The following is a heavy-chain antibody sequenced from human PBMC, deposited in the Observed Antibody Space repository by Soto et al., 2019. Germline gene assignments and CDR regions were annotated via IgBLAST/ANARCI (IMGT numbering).Heavy chain of an antibody. Sequence: GASVKVSCKASGYTFTSYGISWVRQAPGQGLEWMGWISAYNGNTNYAQKLQGRVTMTTDTSTSTAYMELRSLRSDDTAAYYCARDFYDFWSGRWGDYYYYGMDVWGQGTTVTVSS. CDR3: ARDFYDFWSGRWGDYYYYGMDV. CDR1: GYTFTSYG. D-gene: IGHD3-3*01. J-gene: IGHJ6*02. CDR2: ISAYNGNT. V-gene: IGHV1-18*04.